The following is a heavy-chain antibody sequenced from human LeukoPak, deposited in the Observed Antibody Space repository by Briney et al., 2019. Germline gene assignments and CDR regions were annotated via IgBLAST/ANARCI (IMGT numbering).Heavy chain of an antibody. CDR1: GFTFSSYA. CDR2: ISGSGGST. CDR3: AKDTHPVVTYFDY. J-gene: IGHJ4*02. V-gene: IGHV3-23*01. Sequence: GGSLRLSCAASGFTFSSYAMSWVRQAPGKGLEWVSAISGSGGSTYYADSVEGRFTISRDNSKNTLYLQMNSLRAEDTAVYYCAKDTHPVVTYFDYWGQGTLVTVSS. D-gene: IGHD3-22*01.